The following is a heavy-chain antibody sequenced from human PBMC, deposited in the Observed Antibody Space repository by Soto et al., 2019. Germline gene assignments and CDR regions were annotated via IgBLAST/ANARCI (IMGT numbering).Heavy chain of an antibody. J-gene: IGHJ6*03. D-gene: IGHD3-3*01. CDR2: IYYSGST. CDR3: ASAYYDFWSGYYRSYYYYYMDV. Sequence: SETLSLTCTVSGGSISSYYWSWIRQPPGKGLEWIGYIYYSGSTNYNPSLKSRVTISVDTSKNQFSLKLSSVTAADTAVYYCASAYYDFWSGYYRSYYYYYMDVWGKGTTVTVSS. V-gene: IGHV4-59*08. CDR1: GGSISSYY.